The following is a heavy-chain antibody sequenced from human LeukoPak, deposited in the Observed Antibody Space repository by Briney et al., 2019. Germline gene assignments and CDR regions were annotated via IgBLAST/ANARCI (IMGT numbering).Heavy chain of an antibody. Sequence: GASVKVSCKASGYTFTSYDINWVRQATGQGLEWMGWMNPNSGNTGYAQKFQGRVTITRNTSISTAYMELSSLRSEDTAVYYCARGWRWYDFWSPPGFDPWGQGTLVTVSS. CDR1: GYTFTSYD. J-gene: IGHJ5*02. D-gene: IGHD3-3*01. V-gene: IGHV1-8*03. CDR3: ARGWRWYDFWSPPGFDP. CDR2: MNPNSGNT.